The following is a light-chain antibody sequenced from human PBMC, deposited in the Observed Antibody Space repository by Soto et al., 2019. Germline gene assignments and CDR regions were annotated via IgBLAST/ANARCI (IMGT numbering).Light chain of an antibody. V-gene: IGLV1-51*02. Sequence: QSVLTHPPSVSAAPGQKVTISCSGSSSNIGNNYVSWYQQLPGTAPKLLIYENNKRPSGIPDRFSGSKSGTSATLGITGLQTGDEADYYCGKWDSSLSAWVFGGGTKATVL. J-gene: IGLJ3*02. CDR1: SSNIGNNY. CDR2: ENN. CDR3: GKWDSSLSAWV.